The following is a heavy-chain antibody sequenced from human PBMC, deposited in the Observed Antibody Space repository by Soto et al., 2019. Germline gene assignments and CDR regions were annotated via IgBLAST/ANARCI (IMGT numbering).Heavy chain of an antibody. D-gene: IGHD3-22*01. J-gene: IGHJ3*02. V-gene: IGHV1-69*04. CDR2: IIPILGIA. CDR1: GGTFSSYT. Sequence: GASVKVSCKASGGTFSSYTISWVRQAPGQGLEWMGRIIPILGIANYAQKFQGRVTITADKSTSTAYMELSSLRSEDAAVYYCARDITYYYDSSGSDAFDIWGQGTMVTV. CDR3: ARDITYYYDSSGSDAFDI.